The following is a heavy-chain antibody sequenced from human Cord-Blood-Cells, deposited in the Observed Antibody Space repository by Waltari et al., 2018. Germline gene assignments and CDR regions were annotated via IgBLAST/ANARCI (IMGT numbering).Heavy chain of an antibody. CDR3: ARVWSGYPPDY. Sequence: QLQLQESGPGLVKPLETLSPTCTVSGGSISSSSYYWGWIRQPPGKGVEWIGSIYYSGSTYYNPSLKSRVTISVDTSKNQFSLKLSSVTAADTAVYYCARVWSGYPPDYWGQGTLVTVSS. CDR2: IYYSGST. CDR1: GGSISSSSYY. D-gene: IGHD3-3*01. V-gene: IGHV4-39*01. J-gene: IGHJ4*02.